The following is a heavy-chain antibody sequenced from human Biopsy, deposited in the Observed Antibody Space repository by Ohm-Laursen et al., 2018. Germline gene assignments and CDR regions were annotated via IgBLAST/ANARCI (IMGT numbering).Heavy chain of an antibody. D-gene: IGHD2-2*02. Sequence: GSSVKVSCKASGGIFSSYAMSWVRQAPGQGLEWMGMIIPLLGITNYAQKFQGRVTISADKSTSTAYMELSSLRSEDTAVYYCAREYPEGDVWGQGTTVTVSS. CDR1: GGIFSSYA. V-gene: IGHV1-69*04. CDR2: IIPLLGIT. J-gene: IGHJ6*02. CDR3: AREYPEGDV.